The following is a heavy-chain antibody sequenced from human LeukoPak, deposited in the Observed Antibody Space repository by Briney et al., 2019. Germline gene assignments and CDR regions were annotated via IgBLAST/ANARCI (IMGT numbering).Heavy chain of an antibody. D-gene: IGHD3-9*01. CDR3: ARPISLRYFDWSGKSAFDY. CDR1: GYTFTSYG. Sequence: ASVKVSSKASGYTFTSYGISWVRQAPGQGLEWMGWISAYNGNTNYAQKPQGRVTMSTDTSTSTAYMELRSLRSDDTAVYYCARPISLRYFDWSGKSAFDYWGQGTLVTVSS. CDR2: ISAYNGNT. V-gene: IGHV1-18*01. J-gene: IGHJ4*02.